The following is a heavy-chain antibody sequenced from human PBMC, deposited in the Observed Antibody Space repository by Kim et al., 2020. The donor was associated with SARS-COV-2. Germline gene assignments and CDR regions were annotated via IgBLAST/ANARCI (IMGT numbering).Heavy chain of an antibody. CDR2: T. J-gene: IGHJ4*02. CDR3: AKRAERAFDY. Sequence: TYYADSVKGRFIISRDNSKTSLYLQMNSLRAEDTALYYCAKRAERAFDYWGQGALVTVSS. V-gene: IGHV3-23*01.